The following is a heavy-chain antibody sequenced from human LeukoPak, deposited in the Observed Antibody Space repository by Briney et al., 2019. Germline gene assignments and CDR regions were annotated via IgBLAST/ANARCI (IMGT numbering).Heavy chain of an antibody. Sequence: YPSETLSLTCTVSGGSISSYYWSWIRQPPGKGLEWIREIYHSGSTNYNPSLKSRVTISVDKSKNQFSLKLSSVTAADTAVYYCARVGYYDSSGYAFDIWGQGTMVTVSS. CDR1: GGSISSYY. J-gene: IGHJ3*02. CDR2: IYHSGST. D-gene: IGHD3-22*01. CDR3: ARVGYYDSSGYAFDI. V-gene: IGHV4-59*12.